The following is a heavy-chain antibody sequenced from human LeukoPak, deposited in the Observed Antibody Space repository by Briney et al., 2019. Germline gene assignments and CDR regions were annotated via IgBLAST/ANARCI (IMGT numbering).Heavy chain of an antibody. Sequence: SETLSLTCTVSGGSISSSSYYWGWIRQPPGKGLEWIGSIYYSGSTYYNPSLKSRVTISVDTSKNQFSLKLSSVTAADTAVYYCARGYYGSGSQLTTFDYWGQGTLVTVSS. D-gene: IGHD3-10*01. CDR3: ARGYYGSGSQLTTFDY. V-gene: IGHV4-39*01. CDR1: GGSISSSSYY. J-gene: IGHJ4*02. CDR2: IYYSGST.